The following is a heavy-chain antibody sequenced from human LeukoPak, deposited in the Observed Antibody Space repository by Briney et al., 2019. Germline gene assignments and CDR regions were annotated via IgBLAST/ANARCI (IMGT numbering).Heavy chain of an antibody. CDR3: ARDKPVVVAATQCPDAFDI. J-gene: IGHJ3*02. D-gene: IGHD2-15*01. CDR2: INPSGGST. Sequence: ASVKVSCKASGYTFTSYYMHWVRQAPGQGLEWMGIINPSGGSTSYAQKFQGRVTMTRDMSTSTVYMELSSLRSEDTAVYYCARDKPVVVAATQCPDAFDIWGQGTMVTVSS. V-gene: IGHV1-46*01. CDR1: GYTFTSYY.